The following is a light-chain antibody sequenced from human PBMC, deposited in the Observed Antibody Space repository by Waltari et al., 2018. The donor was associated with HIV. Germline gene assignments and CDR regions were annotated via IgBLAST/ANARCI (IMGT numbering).Light chain of an antibody. CDR3: QQYYNTPLYT. CDR1: QSVLYSSNNKNY. V-gene: IGKV4-1*01. CDR2: WAS. J-gene: IGKJ2*01. Sequence: DIVMTQSPDSLAVSLGERATINCKSSQSVLYSSNNKNYVSWYQQKPGLPPKLLIYWASTRESGVPDRFSGSGSGTDFTLTISSLQAEDVAIYYCQQYYNTPLYTFGQGTKLEIK.